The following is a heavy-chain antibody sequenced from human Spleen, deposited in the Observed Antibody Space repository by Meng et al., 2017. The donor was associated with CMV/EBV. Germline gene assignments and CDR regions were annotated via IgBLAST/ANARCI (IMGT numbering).Heavy chain of an antibody. D-gene: IGHD5-12*01. J-gene: IGHJ4*02. CDR3: ARAKGYSGYDRIDS. CDR1: GSTFNSYS. CDR2: ISSSSVYI. Sequence: SGSTFNSYSMNWVRQAPGRGLEWVSSISSSSVYIYYADSLKGRFTVSRDNAKNSLYLQMDSLRADDTAVYFCARAKGYSGYDRIDSWGQGTLVTVSS. V-gene: IGHV3-21*01.